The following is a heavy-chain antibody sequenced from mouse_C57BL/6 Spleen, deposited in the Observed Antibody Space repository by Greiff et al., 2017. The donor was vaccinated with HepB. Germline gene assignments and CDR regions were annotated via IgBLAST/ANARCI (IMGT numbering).Heavy chain of an antibody. CDR3: ARNYPTTVVPYAMDY. D-gene: IGHD1-1*01. CDR2: IWSGGST. V-gene: IGHV2-2*01. CDR1: GFSLTSYG. J-gene: IGHJ4*01. Sequence: QVQLQQSGPGLVQPSQSLSITCTVSGFSLTSYGVHWVRQSPGKGLEWLGVIWSGGSTDYNAAFISRLSISKDNSKSQVFFKMNSLQADDTAIYYCARNYPTTVVPYAMDYWGQGTSVTVSS.